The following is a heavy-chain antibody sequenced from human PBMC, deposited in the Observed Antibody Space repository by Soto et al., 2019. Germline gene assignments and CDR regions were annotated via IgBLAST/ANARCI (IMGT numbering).Heavy chain of an antibody. CDR1: GFALSGSA. CDR3: TRDLFSYDYSGILWFDP. J-gene: IGHJ5*02. V-gene: IGHV3-73*01. CDR2: IRSKGHNYAT. D-gene: IGHD3-16*01. Sequence: GGSLRLSCAASGFALSGSAMYWVRRASGKGPEWVGRIRSKGHNYATEYAASVKGRFTISRDDSKNTAYLQMNSLQTEDTAVYYCTRDLFSYDYSGILWFDPWGQGTLVTVS.